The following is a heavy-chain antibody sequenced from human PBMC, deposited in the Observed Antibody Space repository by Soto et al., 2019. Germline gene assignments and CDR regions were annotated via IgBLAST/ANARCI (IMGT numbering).Heavy chain of an antibody. CDR1: GGSISNSCYY. D-gene: IGHD5-18*01. CDR2: IYCTGST. Sequence: SETLSLTCTVSGGSISNSCYYWGWSRQPPGKGLEWIGNIYCTGSTYYNPSLKSRVTISIDTSKNQFSLKLNSVTAADTAVYYCARMHTTMVAFDYWGQGTLVTVSS. CDR3: ARMHTTMVAFDY. V-gene: IGHV4-39*01. J-gene: IGHJ4*02.